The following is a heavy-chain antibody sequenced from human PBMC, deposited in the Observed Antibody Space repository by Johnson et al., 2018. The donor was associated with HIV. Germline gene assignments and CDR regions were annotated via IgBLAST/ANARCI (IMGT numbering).Heavy chain of an antibody. CDR2: IRSSGSTI. D-gene: IGHD6-6*01. Sequence: QVQLVESGGGLAKPAWSPRLSCAASQFIFSNYYMNCVRQAPGKGLEWVSYIRSSGSTIYYADSVKGRFTISRDNAKNSLYLQMNSLRAEDTAVYYCARALLIAARPVGAFDIWGQGTMVTVSS. CDR3: ARALLIAARPVGAFDI. CDR1: QFIFSNYY. J-gene: IGHJ3*02. V-gene: IGHV3-11*04.